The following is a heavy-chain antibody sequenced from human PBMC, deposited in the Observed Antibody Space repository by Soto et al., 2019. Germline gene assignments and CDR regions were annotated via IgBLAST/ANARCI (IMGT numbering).Heavy chain of an antibody. J-gene: IGHJ5*02. V-gene: IGHV1-46*01. CDR2: INPQSGST. CDR3: TRAARGPPGNWFDP. CDR1: EYTFTNYY. Sequence: QVQLVQSGAEVKKPGASVKVSCKASEYTFTNYYMHWVRHAPGQGLEWMGIINPQSGSTSYAQKFQGRVTMTRDTATSTVYMELSSLISDDTAVYYCTRAARGPPGNWFDPWGQGILVTVSS. D-gene: IGHD6-6*01.